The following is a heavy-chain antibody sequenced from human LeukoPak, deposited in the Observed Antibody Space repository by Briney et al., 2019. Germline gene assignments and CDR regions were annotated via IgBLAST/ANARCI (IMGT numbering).Heavy chain of an antibody. V-gene: IGHV7-4-1*02. D-gene: IGHD6-13*01. CDR1: GHIFTSYA. J-gene: IGHJ6*02. CDR3: ARCLGGGAAAFPYYYGMDV. Sequence: ASVKVSCKASGHIFTSYALNWVRQAPGQGLEWMGWINTNTGNPTYAQGFTGRFVFSLDTSVSTAYLQISSLKADDTAVYYCARCLGGGAAAFPYYYGMDVWGQGTTVTVSS. CDR2: INTNTGNP.